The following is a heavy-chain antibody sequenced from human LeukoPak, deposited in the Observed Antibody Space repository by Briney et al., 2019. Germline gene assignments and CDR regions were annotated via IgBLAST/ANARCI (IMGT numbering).Heavy chain of an antibody. D-gene: IGHD3-22*01. CDR3: ARNTYSDYYDSSGYSPGDFDY. J-gene: IGHJ4*02. V-gene: IGHV3-48*03. CDR1: GFTFSSYE. Sequence: AGGSLRLSCAASGFTFSSYEMNWVRQAPGKGPEWVSYISSSGSTIYYADSVKGRFTISRDNAKNSLYLQMNSLRAEDTAVYYCARNTYSDYYDSSGYSPGDFDYWGQGTLVTVSS. CDR2: ISSSGSTI.